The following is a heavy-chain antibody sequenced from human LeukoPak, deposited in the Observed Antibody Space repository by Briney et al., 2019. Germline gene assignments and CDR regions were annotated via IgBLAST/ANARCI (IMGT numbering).Heavy chain of an antibody. CDR3: ARGSQGYSYGFWGFDP. D-gene: IGHD5-18*01. CDR2: MNPNSGNT. J-gene: IGHJ5*02. CDR1: GYTFTSYD. Sequence: ASVKVSCKASGYTFTSYDINWVRQATGQGLEWMGWMNPNSGNTGYAQKFQGRVTKTRNTSISTAYMELSSLRSEDTAVYYCARGSQGYSYGFWGFDPWGQGTLVTVSS. V-gene: IGHV1-8*01.